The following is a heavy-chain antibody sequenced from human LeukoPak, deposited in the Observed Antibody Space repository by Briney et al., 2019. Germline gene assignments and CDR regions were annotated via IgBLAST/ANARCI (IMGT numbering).Heavy chain of an antibody. D-gene: IGHD5-12*01. CDR1: GGSISSYY. J-gene: IGHJ5*02. CDR2: IYYSGST. CDR3: AGYIVATKGWFDP. Sequence: SETLSLTSTVSGGSISSYYWSWIRQPPGKGLEWIGYIYYSGSTNYNPSLKSRVTISVDTSKNQFSLKLSSVTAADTAVYYCAGYIVATKGWFDPWGQGTLVTVSS. V-gene: IGHV4-59*13.